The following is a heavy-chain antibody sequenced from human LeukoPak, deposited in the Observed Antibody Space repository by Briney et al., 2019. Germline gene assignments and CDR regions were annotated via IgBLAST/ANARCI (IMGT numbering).Heavy chain of an antibody. Sequence: GSLRLSCAASGFTFSSYSMNWVRQAPGKGLEWVSYISSSSSTIYYADSVKGRFTISRDNSKNTLYLQMNSLRAEDTAVYYCAKEAGYYDFWSGYYLDYWGQGTLVTVSS. CDR3: AKEAGYYDFWSGYYLDY. J-gene: IGHJ4*02. CDR2: ISSSSSTI. CDR1: GFTFSSYS. D-gene: IGHD3-3*01. V-gene: IGHV3-48*01.